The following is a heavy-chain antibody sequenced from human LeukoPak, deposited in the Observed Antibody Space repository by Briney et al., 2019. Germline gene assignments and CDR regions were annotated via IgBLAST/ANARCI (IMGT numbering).Heavy chain of an antibody. CDR3: AAQRAVGFDY. J-gene: IGHJ4*02. CDR2: IKQDGSQK. D-gene: IGHD6-19*01. Sequence: GGSLRLSCAASGFTFSTYYMTWVRQAPGKGLEWVANIKQDGSQKYYVDSVQGRFTISRDNAKNSPYLQMNSLRVEDTAVYYCAAQRAVGFDYWGQGTLVTVSS. V-gene: IGHV3-7*01. CDR1: GFTFSTYY.